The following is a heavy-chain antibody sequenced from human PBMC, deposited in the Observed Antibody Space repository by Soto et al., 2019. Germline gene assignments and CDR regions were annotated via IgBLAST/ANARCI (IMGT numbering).Heavy chain of an antibody. J-gene: IGHJ4*02. D-gene: IGHD2-15*01. Sequence: EVQLLESGGGLVQPGGSLRLSCAASGFTFSSYAMSWVRQAPGKGLEWVSAISGSGGSTYYADSVKGRFTISRDNSXDXLYLQMNSLGAEDTAVYYCAKKGDCRGGSCYPPGYYWGQGTLVTVSS. CDR3: AKKGDCRGGSCYPPGYY. V-gene: IGHV3-23*01. CDR1: GFTFSSYA. CDR2: ISGSGGST.